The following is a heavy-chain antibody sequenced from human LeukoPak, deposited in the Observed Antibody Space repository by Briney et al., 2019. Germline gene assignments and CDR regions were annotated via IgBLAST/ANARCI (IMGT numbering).Heavy chain of an antibody. J-gene: IGHJ4*02. Sequence: SETLSLTCAVYGGSFSGYYWSWIRQPPGKGLEWIGEINHSGSTNYNPSLKSRVTISVDTSKIQFSLKLSSVTAADTAVYYCARVEYSSGWYPGYDYWGQGTLVTVSS. CDR2: INHSGST. D-gene: IGHD6-19*01. CDR3: ARVEYSSGWYPGYDY. V-gene: IGHV4-34*01. CDR1: GGSFSGYY.